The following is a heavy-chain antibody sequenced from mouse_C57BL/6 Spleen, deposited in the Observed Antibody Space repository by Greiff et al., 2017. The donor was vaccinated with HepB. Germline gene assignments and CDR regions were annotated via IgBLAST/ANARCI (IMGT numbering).Heavy chain of an antibody. D-gene: IGHD2-4*01. V-gene: IGHV1-39*01. CDR2: INPNYGTT. CDR1: GYSFTDYN. CDR3: ARKDDYLYAMDY. Sequence: EVKLMESGPELVKPGASVKISCKASGYSFTDYNMNWVKQSNGKSLEWIGVINPNYGTTSYNQKFKGKATLTVDQSSSTAYMQLNSLTSEDSAVYYCARKDDYLYAMDYWGQGTSVTVSS. J-gene: IGHJ4*01.